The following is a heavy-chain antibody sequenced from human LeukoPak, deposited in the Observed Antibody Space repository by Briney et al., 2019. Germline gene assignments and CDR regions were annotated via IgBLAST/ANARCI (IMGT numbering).Heavy chain of an antibody. CDR1: EFTFSTYA. V-gene: IGHV3-23*01. CDR3: AKGPVVPSATYFFEH. J-gene: IGHJ4*02. Sequence: GGSLRLSCAASEFTFSTYAMGWVRQAPGKGPEWVSSISCSGGSTFYAYSVKGRLNISRDNPKNTLYLQMRSLTPEDTAVYYCAKGPVVPSATYFFEHWGQGPLVVVSS. D-gene: IGHD2-2*01. CDR2: ISCSGGST.